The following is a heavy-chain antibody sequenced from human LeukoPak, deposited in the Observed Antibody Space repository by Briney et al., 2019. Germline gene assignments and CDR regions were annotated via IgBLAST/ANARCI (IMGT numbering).Heavy chain of an antibody. Sequence: PSDTLSLTCTVSGDSISSYYWSWIRQPPGQGLEWIGYIYYSGSTNYNPSLKSRVTISVDTSKNQLSLKLSSVTAADTSVYYCARLGYSSSWYWPDYYYYYMDVWGKGTTVTVSS. V-gene: IGHV4-59*07. CDR2: IYYSGST. D-gene: IGHD6-13*01. CDR3: ARLGYSSSWYWPDYYYYYMDV. J-gene: IGHJ6*03. CDR1: GDSISSYY.